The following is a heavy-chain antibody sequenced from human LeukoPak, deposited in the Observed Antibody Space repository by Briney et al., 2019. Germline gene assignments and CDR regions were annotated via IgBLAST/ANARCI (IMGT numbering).Heavy chain of an antibody. CDR3: AKDLAYYDSSGYHLFDY. CDR2: IRYDGSNK. CDR1: GFTFSSYG. D-gene: IGHD3-22*01. J-gene: IGHJ4*02. V-gene: IGHV3-30*02. Sequence: GGSLRLSCAASGFTFSSYGMHWVRQAPGKGLERVAFIRYDGSNKYYADSVKGRFTISRDNSKNTLYLQMNSLRAEDTAVYYCAKDLAYYDSSGYHLFDYWGQGTLVTVSS.